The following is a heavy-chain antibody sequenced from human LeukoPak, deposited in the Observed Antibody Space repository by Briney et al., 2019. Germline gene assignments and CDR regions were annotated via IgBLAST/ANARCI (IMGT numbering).Heavy chain of an antibody. D-gene: IGHD4-17*01. CDR3: TREPSAPDYGDYGYFDY. J-gene: IGHJ4*02. CDR1: GFTFGDYA. V-gene: IGHV3-49*03. CDR2: IRSKAYGGTT. Sequence: GGSLRLSCTASGFTFGDYAMSWFRQAPGKGLEWVGFIRSKAYGGTTEYAASVKGRCTISRDDSKSIAYRQMNSLKTEDTAVYYCTREPSAPDYGDYGYFDYWGQGTLVTVSS.